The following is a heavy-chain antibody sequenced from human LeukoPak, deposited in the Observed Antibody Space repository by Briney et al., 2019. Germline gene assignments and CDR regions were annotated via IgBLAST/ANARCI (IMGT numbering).Heavy chain of an antibody. CDR1: GGSISSYY. Sequence: PSETLSLTCTVSGGSISSYYWSWIRQPAGKGLEWIGRIYTSGSTNYNPSLKSRVTMSVDTSKNQFSLKLSSVTAADTAVYYCARAAEQWLNGMLDYWGQGTLVTVSS. J-gene: IGHJ4*02. V-gene: IGHV4-4*07. CDR3: ARAAEQWLNGMLDY. CDR2: IYTSGST. D-gene: IGHD6-19*01.